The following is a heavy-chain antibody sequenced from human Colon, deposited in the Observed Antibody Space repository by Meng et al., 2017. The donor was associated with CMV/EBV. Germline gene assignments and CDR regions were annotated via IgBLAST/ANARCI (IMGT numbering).Heavy chain of an antibody. V-gene: IGHV3-15*01. CDR2: IKSKTDGGTT. D-gene: IGHD3-10*01. CDR1: ESALSNAW. CDR3: TTDPAGYGSGSYYVYYYYYGMDV. Sequence: GRPWRPSFEASESALSNAWMSWVGQAPGKGLEWVGRIKSKTDGGTTDYAAPVKGRFTISRDDSKNTLYLQMNSLKTEDTAVYYCTTDPAGYGSGSYYVYYYYYGMDVWGQGTTVTVSS. J-gene: IGHJ6*02.